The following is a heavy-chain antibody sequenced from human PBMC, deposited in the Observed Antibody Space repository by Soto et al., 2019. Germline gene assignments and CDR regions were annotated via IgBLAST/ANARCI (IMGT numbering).Heavy chain of an antibody. J-gene: IGHJ3*02. Sequence: EVQLVESGAGLVQPGGSLRLSCAASGFIFSSYWMSWVRQAPGKGLEWVAHITQDGSKKYYVDSVKGRFTISRDNAKNSLYVQMNSLRAEDTAVYYCARDVYNVVVVADNAFDIWGQGTMVTVSS. D-gene: IGHD2-15*01. CDR2: ITQDGSKK. V-gene: IGHV3-7*01. CDR3: ARDVYNVVVVADNAFDI. CDR1: GFIFSSYW.